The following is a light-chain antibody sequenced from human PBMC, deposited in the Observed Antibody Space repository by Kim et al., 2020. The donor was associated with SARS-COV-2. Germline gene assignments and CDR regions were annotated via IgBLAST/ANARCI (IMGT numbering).Light chain of an antibody. CDR3: HAWDSSTVV. Sequence: SYELTQPPSVSVSPGQTATITCSGDQLGDKYACWYQQKPGQSPVLVIYQHSKRPSGIPERFFGSNSGNTANLTISGTQAMDEADYYCHAWDSSTVVFGGG. CDR2: QHS. CDR1: QLGDKY. V-gene: IGLV3-1*01. J-gene: IGLJ2*01.